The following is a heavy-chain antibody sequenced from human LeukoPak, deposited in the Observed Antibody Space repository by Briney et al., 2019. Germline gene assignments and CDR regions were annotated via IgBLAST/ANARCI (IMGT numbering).Heavy chain of an antibody. CDR2: INPDGNKK. CDR3: ARDLAYSRLDY. J-gene: IGHJ4*02. Sequence: GGSLRLSCAVTGLTFSNSWMDWVRQAPGKGLEWVASINPDGNKKYSADSVKGRFTISRDNAENSLYLQMNSLRVEDTAFYYCARDLAYSRLDYWGQGMLVTVSS. V-gene: IGHV3-7*01. D-gene: IGHD5-18*01. CDR1: GLTFSNSW.